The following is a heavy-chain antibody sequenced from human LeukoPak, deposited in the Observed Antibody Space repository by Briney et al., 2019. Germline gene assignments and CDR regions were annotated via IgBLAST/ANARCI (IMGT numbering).Heavy chain of an antibody. Sequence: GGSLRLSCAASGFTFSSYAMTWVRQAPGNGLEWVSGISASGGSTYYAASVKGRSTVSRDKSRNTLSLQMDSLGAEDTAVYYCAIDQRTSSIKGDFDIWGQGTMVTVSS. CDR3: AIDQRTSSIKGDFDI. D-gene: IGHD2-2*01. CDR1: GFTFSSYA. V-gene: IGHV3-23*01. CDR2: ISASGGST. J-gene: IGHJ3*02.